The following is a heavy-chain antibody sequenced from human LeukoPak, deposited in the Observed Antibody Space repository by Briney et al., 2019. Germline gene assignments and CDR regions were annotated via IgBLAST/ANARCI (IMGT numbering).Heavy chain of an antibody. CDR2: ISRTSSYI. V-gene: IGHV3-21*01. D-gene: IGHD3-10*01. CDR1: GFTFNNYV. Sequence: GGSLRLSCAASGFTFNNYVMNWVRQAPGKGLEWVSSISRTSSYIYYADSVKGRFTISRDNAKNSLYLQMNSLGAEDSAVYYCARGFPTLDRGAIGYWGQGTPVTVSS. J-gene: IGHJ4*02. CDR3: ARGFPTLDRGAIGY.